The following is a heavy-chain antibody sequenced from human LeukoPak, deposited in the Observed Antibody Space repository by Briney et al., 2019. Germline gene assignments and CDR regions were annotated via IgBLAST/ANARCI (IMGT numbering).Heavy chain of an antibody. V-gene: IGHV1-2*02. Sequence: ASVKVSCKASGYTFTDYYIHWVRQAPGQGLEWMGWINPNSGGTNYAQKFQGRVTMTRDTSINTDYMELSRLRSDDAAVYSCAGGVTTRHFYYGMDVWGQGTTVTVSS. CDR1: GYTFTDYY. CDR2: INPNSGGT. CDR3: AGGVTTRHFYYGMDV. D-gene: IGHD3-22*01. J-gene: IGHJ6*02.